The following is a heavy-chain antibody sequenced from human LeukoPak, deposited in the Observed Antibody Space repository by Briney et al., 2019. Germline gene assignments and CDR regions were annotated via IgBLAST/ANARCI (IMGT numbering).Heavy chain of an antibody. D-gene: IGHD6-13*01. V-gene: IGHV7-4-1*02. CDR1: GYSFTTYA. J-gene: IGHJ6*02. CDR3: ACGYSSSLNGMDV. Sequence: ASVKVSCKASGYSFTTYAMNWVRQAPGQGLEWMGWINTNTGNPTYAQRFTGRFVFSLDTSVSTAYLQISSLKAEDTAVYYCACGYSSSLNGMDVWGQGTTVTVSS. CDR2: INTNTGNP.